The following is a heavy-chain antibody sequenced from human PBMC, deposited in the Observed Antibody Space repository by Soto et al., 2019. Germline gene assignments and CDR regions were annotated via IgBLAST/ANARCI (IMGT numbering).Heavy chain of an antibody. CDR2: ISYDGSNK. Sequence: GGSLRLSCAASGFTFSSYGMHWVRQAPGKGLEWVAVISYDGSNKYYADSVKGRFTISRDNSKNTMYLQMNSLRAADTAVYYCAKETTPRDCWSGYYYCGMDVWGQGTTVTVSS. CDR1: GFTFSSYG. V-gene: IGHV3-30*18. D-gene: IGHD3-3*01. J-gene: IGHJ6*02. CDR3: AKETTPRDCWSGYYYCGMDV.